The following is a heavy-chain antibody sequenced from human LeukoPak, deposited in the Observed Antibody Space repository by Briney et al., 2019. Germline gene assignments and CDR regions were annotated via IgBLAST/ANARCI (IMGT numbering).Heavy chain of an antibody. J-gene: IGHJ4*02. CDR2: ISSSSSYI. Sequence: GGSLRLSCAASGFTFSSYSMNWVRQAPGKGLEWVSSISSSSSYIYYADSVKGRFTISRDNAKNSLYLQMNSLRAEDTAVYYCARGGAAAGISDYWGQGTLVTVSS. D-gene: IGHD6-13*01. CDR1: GFTFSSYS. V-gene: IGHV3-21*01. CDR3: ARGGAAAGISDY.